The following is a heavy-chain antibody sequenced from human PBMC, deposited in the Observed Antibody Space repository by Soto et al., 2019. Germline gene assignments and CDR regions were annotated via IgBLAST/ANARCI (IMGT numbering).Heavy chain of an antibody. V-gene: IGHV3-23*01. J-gene: IGHJ5*02. CDR3: AKVIRVVRGVMDPTFGDP. CDR1: GFTFSSYA. D-gene: IGHD3-10*01. CDR2: ISGSGGST. Sequence: PGGSLRLSCAASGFTFSSYAMSWVRQAPGKGLEWVSAISGSGGSTYYADSVKGRFTISRDNSKNTLYLQMNSLRAEDTAVYYCAKVIRVVRGVMDPTFGDPWGQGTLVTVSS.